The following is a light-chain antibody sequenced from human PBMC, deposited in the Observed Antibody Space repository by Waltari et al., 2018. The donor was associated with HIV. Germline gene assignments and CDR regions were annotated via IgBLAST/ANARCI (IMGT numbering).Light chain of an antibody. Sequence: QSVLTHPASASWTPGQRIIICSSGGRYNIEFNSVLWFQHLPGTAPTRRIQKNNQRTSGVPDRFSASKSGTSASLAIRGLRSEDEADYYCGAWDDSLSAWVFGGGTKLSVL. V-gene: IGLV1-47*01. CDR2: KNN. CDR1: RYNIEFNS. CDR3: GAWDDSLSAWV. J-gene: IGLJ3*02.